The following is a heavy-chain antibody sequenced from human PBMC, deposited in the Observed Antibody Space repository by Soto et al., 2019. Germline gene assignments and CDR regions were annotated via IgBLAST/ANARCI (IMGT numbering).Heavy chain of an antibody. V-gene: IGHV3-23*01. CDR1: AFTFSRFA. CDR3: AKGLSGSGAYQWFDP. J-gene: IGHJ5*02. CDR2: ISGGGDNT. D-gene: IGHD3-10*01. Sequence: EVQLLESGGGLVQPGGSLRLSCAASAFTFSRFAMSWVRQTPGNGLEWVSAISGGGDNTFYADSVKGRFTISRDNSKNTRYLQRNGVRVEDTAVYYCAKGLSGSGAYQWFDPWGQGTLVTVSS.